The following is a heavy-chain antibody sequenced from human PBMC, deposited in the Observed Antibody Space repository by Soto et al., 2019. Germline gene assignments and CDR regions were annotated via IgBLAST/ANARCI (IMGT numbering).Heavy chain of an antibody. J-gene: IGHJ6*02. V-gene: IGHV6-1*01. CDR3: ARGKKEQLGYYYGMDV. CDR2: TYYRSKWYN. D-gene: IGHD6-13*01. Sequence: SETLSLTCTVSGGSINSYYWNWIRQSPSRGLEWLGRTYYRSKWYNDYAVSVKSRITINPDTSKNQFSLQLNSVTPEDTAVYYCARGKKEQLGYYYGMDVWGQGTTVTVSS. CDR1: GGSINSYY.